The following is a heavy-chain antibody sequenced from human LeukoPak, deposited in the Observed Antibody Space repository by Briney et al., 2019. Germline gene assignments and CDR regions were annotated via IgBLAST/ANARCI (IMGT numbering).Heavy chain of an antibody. D-gene: IGHD4-17*01. CDR2: IYHDGSP. J-gene: IGHJ5*02. Sequence: PSETLSLTCTVSGDSISSGGDYWRSIRRPPGKGLEWNGYIYHDGSPCYHPALKSRLTISVHRSKTQFSLKLSSVTGADTAVYYCARGHFETDYGDYVFGFQSPNWFDPWGQGTLVTVSS. CDR1: GDSISSGGDY. V-gene: IGHV4-30-2*01. CDR3: ARGHFETDYGDYVFGFQSPNWFDP.